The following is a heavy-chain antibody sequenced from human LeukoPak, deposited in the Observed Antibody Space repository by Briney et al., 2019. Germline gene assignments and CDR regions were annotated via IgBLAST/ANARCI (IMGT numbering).Heavy chain of an antibody. CDR3: AKDPYGSGYNWFDP. Sequence: PGRSLRLSCAASGFTFSSYGMHWVRQAPGKGLEXXXVISYDGSNKYYADSVKGRFTISRDNSKNTLYLQMNSLRAEDTAVYYCAKDPYGSGYNWFDPWGQGTLVTVSS. J-gene: IGHJ5*02. D-gene: IGHD3-10*01. CDR2: ISYDGSNK. V-gene: IGHV3-30*18. CDR1: GFTFSSYG.